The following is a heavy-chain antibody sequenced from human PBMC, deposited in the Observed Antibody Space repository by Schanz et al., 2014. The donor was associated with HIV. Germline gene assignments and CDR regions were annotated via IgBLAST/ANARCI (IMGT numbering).Heavy chain of an antibody. J-gene: IGHJ4*02. CDR2: IIPVFGTT. Sequence: EKLVQSGGEEKKPGSSVKEKRKASFCTFMTYAISWVRQAPGQGLEWMGGIIPVFGTTNYAQKFQGRVTITADKSTSTAYMELSSLTSEDTAVYYCARDLGVWELPKDWGKGTLVTVSS. V-gene: IGHV1-69*06. CDR1: FCTFMTYA. CDR3: ARDLGVWELPKD. D-gene: IGHD1-26*01.